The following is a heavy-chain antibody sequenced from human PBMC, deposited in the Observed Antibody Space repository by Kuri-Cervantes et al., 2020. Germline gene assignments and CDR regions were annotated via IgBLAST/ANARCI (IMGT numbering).Heavy chain of an antibody. CDR2: INSEGSRI. Sequence: GGSLRLSCIGSGFTFSTYWIHWVRQGAGKGLMWVSRINSEGSRIDYVDSVRGRFTISRDDAKNSLYLQMNSLRVEDTAVYYCARGGAFWYYWGQGTLVTVSS. CDR3: ARGGAFWYY. V-gene: IGHV3-74*01. J-gene: IGHJ4*02. D-gene: IGHD3-10*01. CDR1: GFTFSTYW.